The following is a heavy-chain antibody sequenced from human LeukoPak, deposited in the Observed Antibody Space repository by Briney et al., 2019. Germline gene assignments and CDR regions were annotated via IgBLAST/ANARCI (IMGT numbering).Heavy chain of an antibody. D-gene: IGHD1-1*01. Sequence: PSETLSLTCTVSGGSISIYYWSWIRQPPGKGLEWIGYIYYSGSTNYNPSLKSRVTISVDTSKNQFSLKLSSVTAADTAVYYCARTTSLYGMDVWGQGTTVTVSS. CDR1: GGSISIYY. J-gene: IGHJ6*02. CDR3: ARTTSLYGMDV. CDR2: IYYSGST. V-gene: IGHV4-59*01.